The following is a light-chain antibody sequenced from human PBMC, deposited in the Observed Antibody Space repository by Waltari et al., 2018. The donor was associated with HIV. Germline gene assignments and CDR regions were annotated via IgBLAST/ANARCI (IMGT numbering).Light chain of an antibody. CDR3: QSADSSNTRYV. CDR2: KDS. CDR1: ALPKQY. J-gene: IGLJ1*01. Sequence: SYELTQPPSVSVSPGQTARITCSGDALPKQYAYWYQQKPGQAPVLVIYKDSERPSGIPERFSGSSSGTTVTLTISGVQAEDEADYYCQSADSSNTRYVFGTGTKVTVL. V-gene: IGLV3-25*03.